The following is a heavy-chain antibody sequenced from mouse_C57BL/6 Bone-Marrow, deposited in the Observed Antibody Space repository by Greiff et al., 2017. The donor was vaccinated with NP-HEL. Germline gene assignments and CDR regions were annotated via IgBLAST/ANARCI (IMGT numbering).Heavy chain of an antibody. V-gene: IGHV5-6*01. CDR3: ARNRTYWYFDV. CDR2: ISSGGSYT. J-gene: IGHJ1*03. CDR1: GFTFSSYG. Sequence: EVKLMESGGDLVKPGGSLKLSCAASGFTFSSYGMSWVRQTPDKRLEWVATISSGGSYTYYPDSVKGRFTISRDNAKNTLYLQMSSLKSEDTAMYYCARNRTYWYFDVWGTGTTVTVSS.